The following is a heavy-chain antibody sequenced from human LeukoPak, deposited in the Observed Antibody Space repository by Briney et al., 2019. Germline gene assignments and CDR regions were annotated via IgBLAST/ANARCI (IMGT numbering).Heavy chain of an antibody. CDR1: GGSISSYY. CDR3: AREDIVVVPAAIRYNWFDP. V-gene: IGHV4-4*08. Sequence: SETLSLTCTVSGGSISSYYWSWIRQPPGKGLEWIGRIYTSGSTNYNPSLKSRVTISVDTSKNQFSLKLSSVTAADTAVYYCAREDIVVVPAAIRYNWFDPWGQGTLVTVSS. CDR2: IYTSGST. D-gene: IGHD2-2*01. J-gene: IGHJ5*02.